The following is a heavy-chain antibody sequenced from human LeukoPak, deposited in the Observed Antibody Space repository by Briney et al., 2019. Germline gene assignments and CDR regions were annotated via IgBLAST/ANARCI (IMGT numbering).Heavy chain of an antibody. CDR3: ARLPLRYFDWLPTSKIPNYLAN. V-gene: IGHV1-18*01. CDR1: GYTFTSYG. D-gene: IGHD3-9*01. J-gene: IGHJ4*02. CDR2: ISAYNGNT. Sequence: GASVKVSCKASGYTFTSYGISWVRQAPGQGLEWMGWISAYNGNTNYAQKLQGRVTMTTDTSTSTACMELRSLRSDDTAVYYCARLPLRYFDWLPTSKIPNYLANWGQGTLVTVSS.